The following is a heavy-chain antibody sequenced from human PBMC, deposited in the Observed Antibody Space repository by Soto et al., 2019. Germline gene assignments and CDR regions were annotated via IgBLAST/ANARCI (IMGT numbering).Heavy chain of an antibody. V-gene: IGHV3-66*01. Sequence: EVQLVESGGGLVQPGGSLRLSCAASGFSVSDNYMSWVRQAPGKGLEWISVIYSSGDTYYADSVKVRLTISRDNSRNTLYLQINDLRVEDTAIYYWARDPGYGRGVSFDPWCQGIPVTVSS. D-gene: IGHD3-16*01. CDR2: IYSSGDT. CDR1: GFSVSDNY. J-gene: IGHJ5*02. CDR3: ARDPGYGRGVSFDP.